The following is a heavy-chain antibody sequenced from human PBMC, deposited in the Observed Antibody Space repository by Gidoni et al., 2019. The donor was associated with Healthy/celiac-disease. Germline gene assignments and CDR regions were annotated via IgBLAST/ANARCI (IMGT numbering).Heavy chain of an antibody. V-gene: IGHV1-2*02. CDR1: GYTFTGYY. CDR3: ARDTMEGITIFGVGPRYGMDV. CDR2: INPNSGGT. J-gene: IGHJ6*02. D-gene: IGHD3-3*01. Sequence: QVQLVQSGAEVKKPGASVKVSCKASGYTFTGYYMHWVRQAPGQGLEWMGWINPNSGGTNYAQKFQGRVTMTRDTSISTAYMELSRLRSDDTAVYYCARDTMEGITIFGVGPRYGMDVWGQGTTVTVSS.